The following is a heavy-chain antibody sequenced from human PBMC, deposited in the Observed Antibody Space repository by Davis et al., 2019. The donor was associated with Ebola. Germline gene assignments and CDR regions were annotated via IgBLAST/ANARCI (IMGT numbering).Heavy chain of an antibody. D-gene: IGHD4-17*01. CDR1: GFTFSSYW. V-gene: IGHV3-74*01. Sequence: PGGSLRLSCAASGFTFSSYWMHWVRQAPGKGLVWVSRINSDGSSTSYADSVKGRFTISRDNAKNTLYLQMNSRRAEDTAVYYCARDPEYGAGMDVWGQGTTVTVSS. CDR3: ARDPEYGAGMDV. CDR2: INSDGSST. J-gene: IGHJ6*02.